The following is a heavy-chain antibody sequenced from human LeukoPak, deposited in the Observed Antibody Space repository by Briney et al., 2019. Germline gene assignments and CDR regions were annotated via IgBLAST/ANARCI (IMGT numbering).Heavy chain of an antibody. D-gene: IGHD1-14*01. CDR2: ISVYNGNT. CDR1: GYTFTSYG. J-gene: IGHJ6*03. CDR3: AREGRRNPPLYYYYYMDV. Sequence: ASVKVSCKXSGYTFTSYGISWVRQAPGQGLEWMGWISVYNGNTNYAQKLQGRVTMTTDTSTSTAYMELRSLRSDDTAVYYCAREGRRNPPLYYYYYMDVWGKGTTVTVSS. V-gene: IGHV1-18*01.